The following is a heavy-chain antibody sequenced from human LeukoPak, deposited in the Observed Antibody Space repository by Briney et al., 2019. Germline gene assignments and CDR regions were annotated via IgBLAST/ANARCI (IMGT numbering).Heavy chain of an antibody. D-gene: IGHD6-13*01. CDR1: GGTFSSYA. V-gene: IGHV1-69*04. CDR2: IIPIFGIA. J-gene: IGHJ5*02. Sequence: SVKVSCKASGGTFSSYAISWVRQAPGQGLEWMGRIIPIFGIAIYAQKFQGRVTITADKSTSTAYMELSSLRSEDTAVYYCAREPGIAAAGPNWFDPWGQGTLVTVSS. CDR3: AREPGIAAAGPNWFDP.